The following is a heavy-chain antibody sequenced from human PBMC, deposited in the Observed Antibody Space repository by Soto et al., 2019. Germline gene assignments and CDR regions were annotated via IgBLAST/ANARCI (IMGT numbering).Heavy chain of an antibody. J-gene: IGHJ3*01. Sequence: EVQLVESGGGLVQPGGSLRVSCVASGFTFSSYALNWVRQAPGKGLEWVSYISVGGGSIFYAASVKGRFTISRGDATNSLYLQMNSLRAEDTAVYYCVRDHRWAFDFWGQGTMVTVSS. V-gene: IGHV3-48*01. CDR3: VRDHRWAFDF. D-gene: IGHD2-15*01. CDR1: GFTFSSYA. CDR2: ISVGGGSI.